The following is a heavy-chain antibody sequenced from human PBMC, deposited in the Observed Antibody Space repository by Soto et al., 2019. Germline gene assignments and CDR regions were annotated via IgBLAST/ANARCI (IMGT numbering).Heavy chain of an antibody. CDR3: ARGPLMTSFFDY. Sequence: ASVNVSCKASGYTFTIYAMHWVRQAPGQRLEWTGWINAGNGNTKYSQKFQGRVTITRDTSASTAYMELSSLRSEDTAVYYCARGPLMTSFFDYWGQGTLVTVSS. CDR2: INAGNGNT. CDR1: GYTFTIYA. J-gene: IGHJ4*02. D-gene: IGHD6-6*01. V-gene: IGHV1-3*01.